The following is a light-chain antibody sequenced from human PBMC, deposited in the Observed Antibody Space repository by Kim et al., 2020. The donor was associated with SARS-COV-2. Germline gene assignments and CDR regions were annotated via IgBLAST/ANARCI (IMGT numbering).Light chain of an antibody. CDR2: AAS. J-gene: IGKJ2*01. V-gene: IGKV1-39*01. CDR3: QQSYSAPHT. CDR1: QTINHY. Sequence: DIQMTQSPSYLSASVGDRVTITCRASQTINHYLNWYQQKPGKVPKLLIYAASTLHSGVPSRFSGSESGTDFTLTISSLQPEDFATYYCQQSYSAPHTCGQGTKLEI.